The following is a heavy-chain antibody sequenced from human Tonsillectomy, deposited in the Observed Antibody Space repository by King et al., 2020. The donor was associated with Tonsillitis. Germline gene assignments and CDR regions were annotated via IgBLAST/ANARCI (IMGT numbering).Heavy chain of an antibody. CDR1: GFTFSDYW. CDR3: ARGAYSDYQIDY. D-gene: IGHD4-11*01. CDR2: IDGDGSST. V-gene: IGHV3-74*01. J-gene: IGHJ4*02. Sequence: VQLVESGGGLVQPGGSLRLSCEASGFTFSDYWRHWVRQGPGTGLVWVSRIDGDGSSTTYPASVKGRFTISRDNAKNTVYLQMNSLRADDTAVYYCARGAYSDYQIDYWGQGTLVTVSS.